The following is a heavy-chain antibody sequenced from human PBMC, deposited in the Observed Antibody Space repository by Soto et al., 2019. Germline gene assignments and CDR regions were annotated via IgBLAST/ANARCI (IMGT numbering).Heavy chain of an antibody. J-gene: IGHJ4*02. CDR3: AREMAMDY. Sequence: SETLSLTCTVSGGSISSYYRSWIRQPPGKGLEWIGYIYYSGSTNYNPSLKSRVTISVDTSKNQFSLKLSSVTAADTAVYYCAREMAMDYWGQGTLVTVSS. CDR1: GGSISSYY. V-gene: IGHV4-59*01. CDR2: IYYSGST. D-gene: IGHD2-21*01.